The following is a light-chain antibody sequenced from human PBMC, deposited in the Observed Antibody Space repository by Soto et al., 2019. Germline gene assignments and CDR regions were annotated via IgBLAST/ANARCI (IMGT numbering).Light chain of an antibody. CDR3: RQYGRSLGFA. CDR1: QDTNNY. J-gene: IGKJ4*01. V-gene: IGKV1-33*01. Sequence: DIQMTQSPSSLSASVGDRVTITCQASQDTNNYLNWYQHKPGKAPKLLIYDASNLETGVPSRFSGSGSGTDFTLTISRLEPEDFAVYYCRQYGRSLGFAFGGGTKVDIK. CDR2: DAS.